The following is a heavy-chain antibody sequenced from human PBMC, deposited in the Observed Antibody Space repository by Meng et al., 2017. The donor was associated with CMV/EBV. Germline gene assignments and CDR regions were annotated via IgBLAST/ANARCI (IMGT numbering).Heavy chain of an antibody. D-gene: IGHD1-26*01. Sequence: SETLSLTCTVPGGPISSSSYYWGWVRQPPGQGFEWIGSLYYTGSTYYNTSLGSRVTMSVDTTRSQFSLKLSSVTAADTAVYYCARQGGASPTTGVFWGPGILVTVSS. CDR2: LYYTGST. CDR1: GGPISSSSYY. J-gene: IGHJ4*02. V-gene: IGHV4-39*01. CDR3: ARQGGASPTTGVF.